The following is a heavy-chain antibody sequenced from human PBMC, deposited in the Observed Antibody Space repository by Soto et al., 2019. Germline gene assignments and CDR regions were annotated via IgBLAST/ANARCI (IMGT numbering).Heavy chain of an antibody. CDR2: IYYSGST. CDR1: GGSMDKNY. CDR3: ARADSTTDNCYYWFFDI. V-gene: IGHV4-59*01. D-gene: IGHD2-21*02. J-gene: IGHJ2*01. Sequence: SETLSLTYTGSGGSMDKNYWSWIRQAPGKGLEWIGYIYYSGSTNYNPSLKSRVTMSLDTSENQFSLKLKSVNAADTAVYYCARADSTTDNCYYWFFDIWGRGTQAPVSS.